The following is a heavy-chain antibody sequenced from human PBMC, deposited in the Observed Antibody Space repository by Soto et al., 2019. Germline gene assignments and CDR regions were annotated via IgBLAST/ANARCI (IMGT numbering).Heavy chain of an antibody. V-gene: IGHV1-18*01. CDR3: ARVTLVTIFGVVIPAWFDP. J-gene: IGHJ5*02. D-gene: IGHD3-3*01. Sequence: ASVKVSCKASGYTFTSYGISWVRQAPGQGLEWMGWISAYNGNTNYAQKLQGRVTMTTDTSTSTAYMELRSLRSDVTAVYYCARVTLVTIFGVVIPAWFDPWGQGTLV. CDR2: ISAYNGNT. CDR1: GYTFTSYG.